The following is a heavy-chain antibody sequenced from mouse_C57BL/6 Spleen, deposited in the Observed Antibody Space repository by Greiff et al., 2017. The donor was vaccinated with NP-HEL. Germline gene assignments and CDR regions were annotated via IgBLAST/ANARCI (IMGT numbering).Heavy chain of an antibody. Sequence: EVQLVESGGGLAKPGGSLKLSCAASGFTFSSYTMSWVRQTPEKRLEWVATISGGGGNTYYTDSVKGRFTISRDNAKNTLYLQMRSLRSEDTALYYCARHVYSNPWFAYRGKAPMVTVSA. J-gene: IGHJ3*01. CDR1: GFTFSSYT. D-gene: IGHD2-5*01. V-gene: IGHV5-9*01. CDR2: ISGGGGNT. CDR3: ARHVYSNPWFAY.